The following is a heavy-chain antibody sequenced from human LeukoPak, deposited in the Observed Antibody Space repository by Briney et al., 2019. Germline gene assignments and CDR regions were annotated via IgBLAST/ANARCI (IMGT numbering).Heavy chain of an antibody. CDR3: ARTIAQYTNTWLYYYYGLDV. V-gene: IGHV3-23*01. Sequence: PGGSLRLSCAASGFTFDDYGMSWVRQAPGKGLEWVSSISGGGEDTYYADSVKGRFTISRDNSETTLYLQMNSLGADDTALYYCARTIAQYTNTWLYYYYGLDVWGQGTTVTVSS. CDR2: ISGGGEDT. D-gene: IGHD6-13*01. J-gene: IGHJ6*02. CDR1: GFTFDDYG.